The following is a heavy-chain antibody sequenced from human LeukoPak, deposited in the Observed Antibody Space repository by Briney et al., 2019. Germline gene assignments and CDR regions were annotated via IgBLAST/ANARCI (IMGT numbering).Heavy chain of an antibody. CDR1: GFTFSSYA. D-gene: IGHD3-22*01. V-gene: IGHV3-30*04. J-gene: IGHJ4*02. CDR2: ISYDGCNK. Sequence: PGGSLRLSCAASGFTFSSYAMHWVRQAPGKGLEWVAVISYDGCNKYYADSVKGRFTISRDNSKNTLYLQVNSLRAEDTAVYYCARGSSGYYYWGQGTLVTVSS. CDR3: ARGSSGYYY.